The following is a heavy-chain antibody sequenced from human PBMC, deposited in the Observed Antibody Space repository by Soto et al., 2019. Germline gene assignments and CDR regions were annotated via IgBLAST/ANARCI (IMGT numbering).Heavy chain of an antibody. CDR3: AAESPEYYYGMDV. Sequence: ASVKVSCKASGYTFTSYGISWVRQAPGQGLEWMGWISAYNGNTNYAQKLQGRVTLPTDLSTSTAYMELGSLSSEDTAVYYCAAESPEYYYGMDVWGQGTTVTVSS. CDR2: ISAYNGNT. CDR1: GYTFTSYG. V-gene: IGHV1-18*01. J-gene: IGHJ6*02.